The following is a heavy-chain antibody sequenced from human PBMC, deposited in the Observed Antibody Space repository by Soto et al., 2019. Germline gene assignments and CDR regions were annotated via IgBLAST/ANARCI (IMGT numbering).Heavy chain of an antibody. Sequence: GGSLRLSCAASGFTFSSYAMHWVRQAPGKGLEWVAVISYDGSNKYYADSVKGRFTISRDNSKNTLYLQMNSLRAEDTAVYYCAKDRIFGVVTRPYYFDYWGQGTLVTVSS. J-gene: IGHJ4*02. CDR1: GFTFSSYA. CDR2: ISYDGSNK. CDR3: AKDRIFGVVTRPYYFDY. D-gene: IGHD3-3*01. V-gene: IGHV3-30-3*01.